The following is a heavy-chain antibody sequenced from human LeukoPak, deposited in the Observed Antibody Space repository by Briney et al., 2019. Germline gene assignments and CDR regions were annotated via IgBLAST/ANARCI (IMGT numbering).Heavy chain of an antibody. Sequence: SGTLSLTCAVSGGSISRTNWWSWVRQPPGKGPEGIGSILYSGSIYYNPSLKSRVTISGDTSKNHFFLKVYSVTAADTAVYYCARRPSPPDAFDIWGQGKVVTVSS. CDR3: ARRPSPPDAFDI. CDR2: ILYSGSI. CDR1: GGSISRTNW. J-gene: IGHJ3*02. V-gene: IGHV4-4*02.